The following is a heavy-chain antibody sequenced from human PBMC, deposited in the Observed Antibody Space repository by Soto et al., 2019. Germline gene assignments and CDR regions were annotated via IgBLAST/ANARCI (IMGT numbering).Heavy chain of an antibody. D-gene: IGHD2-21*02. J-gene: IGHJ4*02. Sequence: QVQLVESGGGVVQPGRSLRLSCAASGFTFSSYGMHWVRQAPGKGLEWVAVIWYDGSNKYYADSVKGRFTISRDNSKNTLYLQMNSLRAEDTAVYXCARXXSDSDCFYDYWGQGTLVTVSS. CDR3: ARXXSDSDCFYDY. V-gene: IGHV3-33*01. CDR1: GFTFSSYG. CDR2: IWYDGSNK.